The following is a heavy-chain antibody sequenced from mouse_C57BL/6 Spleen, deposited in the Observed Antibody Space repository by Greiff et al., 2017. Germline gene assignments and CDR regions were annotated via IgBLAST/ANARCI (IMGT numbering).Heavy chain of an antibody. V-gene: IGHV14-4*01. CDR3: TTFYYGGY. Sequence: EVQLQQSGAELVRPGASVKLSCTASGFNIKDDYMHLVKQRPEQGLEWIGWIDPENGDTEYASKFQGKATITADTSSNTAYLQLSSLTSEDTAVYYCTTFYYGGYWGQGTTLTVSS. D-gene: IGHD1-2*01. CDR2: IDPENGDT. CDR1: GFNIKDDY. J-gene: IGHJ2*01.